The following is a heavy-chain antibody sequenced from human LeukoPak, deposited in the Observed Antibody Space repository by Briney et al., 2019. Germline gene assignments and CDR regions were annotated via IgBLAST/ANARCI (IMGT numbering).Heavy chain of an antibody. CDR3: ARGYAFDI. Sequence: SETLSLTCTVSGGSISSYYWSWIRQPPGKGLGWIGCIYYSGSTNYNPSLKSRVTISVDTSKNQFSLKLSSVTAADTAVYYCARGYAFDIWGQGTMVTVSS. CDR2: IYYSGST. CDR1: GGSISSYY. V-gene: IGHV4-59*01. J-gene: IGHJ3*02.